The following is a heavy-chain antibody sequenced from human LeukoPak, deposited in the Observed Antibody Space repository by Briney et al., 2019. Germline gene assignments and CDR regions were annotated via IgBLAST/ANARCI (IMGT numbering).Heavy chain of an antibody. CDR2: INHSGST. D-gene: IGHD3-22*01. CDR1: GGSFSGYY. V-gene: IGHV4-34*01. CDR3: ARGQKRYYYDSSGYPLKS. J-gene: IGHJ4*02. Sequence: SETLSLTCAVYGGSFSGYYWSWIRQPPGKGLEWIGEINHSGSTNYNPSLKSRATISVDTSKNQFSLKLSSVTAADTAVYYCARGQKRYYYDSSGYPLKSWGQGTLVTVSS.